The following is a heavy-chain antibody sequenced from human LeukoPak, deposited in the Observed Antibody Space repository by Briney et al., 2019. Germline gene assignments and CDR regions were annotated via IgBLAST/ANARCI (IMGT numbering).Heavy chain of an antibody. D-gene: IGHD2-15*01. J-gene: IGHJ6*02. CDR1: GCSFSGYY. V-gene: IGHV4-34*01. Sequence: SETLSLTCAVYGCSFSGYYWSWIRQPPGKGLEWIGEINHSGSTNYNPSLKSRVTISVDTSKNQFSLKLSSVTAADTAVYYCARGTFHCSGGSCYSRSYYYYGMDVWGQGTTVTVSS. CDR2: INHSGST. CDR3: ARGTFHCSGGSCYSRSYYYYGMDV.